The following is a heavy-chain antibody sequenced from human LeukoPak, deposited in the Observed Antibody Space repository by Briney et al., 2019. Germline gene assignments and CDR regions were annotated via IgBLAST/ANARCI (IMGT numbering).Heavy chain of an antibody. J-gene: IGHJ6*02. CDR1: GFIFSTYV. Sequence: PGGSLRLSCAASGFIFSTYVMTWVLQAPGKGLEWVATIRSRGDTTYYADSVKGRFTISRDNSMNTLYLQMNSLRVEDTAVYYCAKEGSMSGGVDYGMDVWGQGTTVTVSS. D-gene: IGHD1-26*01. CDR3: AKEGSMSGGVDYGMDV. V-gene: IGHV3-23*01. CDR2: IRSRGDTT.